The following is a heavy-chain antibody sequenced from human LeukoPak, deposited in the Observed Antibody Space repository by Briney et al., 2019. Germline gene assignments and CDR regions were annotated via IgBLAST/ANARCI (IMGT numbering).Heavy chain of an antibody. CDR2: IYYSGST. CDR3: ARTTEGGYTYGYFYYYYMDV. Sequence: SETLSLTCTVSGGSISSYYWSWLRQPPGKGLEWIGYIYYSGSTNYNPSLKSRVTISVDTSKNQFSLKLTSVTAADTAVYYCARTTEGGYTYGYFYYYYMDVWGKGTTVTISS. J-gene: IGHJ6*03. V-gene: IGHV4-59*01. CDR1: GGSISSYY. D-gene: IGHD5-18*01.